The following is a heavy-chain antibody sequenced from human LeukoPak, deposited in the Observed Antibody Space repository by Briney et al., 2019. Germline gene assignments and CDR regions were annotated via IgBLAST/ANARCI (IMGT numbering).Heavy chain of an antibody. J-gene: IGHJ3*02. CDR1: GGSISSSSYY. D-gene: IGHD3-16*01. CDR2: IYYSGST. V-gene: IGHV4-39*02. Sequence: PPETLSLTRTVSGGSISSSSYYWGWIRQPPGKGLEWIGRIYYSGSTYYNPSLKSRVTISVDTSKNQFSLKLNSVTAADTAVFYCAREPITSGGNDAFDIWGQETMVTVSS. CDR3: AREPITSGGNDAFDI.